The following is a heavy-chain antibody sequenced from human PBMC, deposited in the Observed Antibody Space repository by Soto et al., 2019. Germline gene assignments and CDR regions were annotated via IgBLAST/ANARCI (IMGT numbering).Heavy chain of an antibody. Sequence: QLQLQESGPGLVKPSETLSLTCTVSGGSISSSSYYWGWIRQPPGKGLEWIGSIYYSGSTYYNPSLKSRVTISVDTSKNPFSLTLSSVTAAHPAVYYCARRHKSCWYNGGYWFEPWGQATLVTVSS. V-gene: IGHV4-39*01. CDR3: ARRHKSCWYNGGYWFEP. CDR2: IYYSGST. J-gene: IGHJ5*02. D-gene: IGHD6-13*01. CDR1: GGSISSSSYY.